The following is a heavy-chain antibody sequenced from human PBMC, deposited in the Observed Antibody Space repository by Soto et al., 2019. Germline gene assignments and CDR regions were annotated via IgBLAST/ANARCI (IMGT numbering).Heavy chain of an antibody. Sequence: GSISSGGYSWSWIRQPPGKGLEWIGYIYHSGSTYYDPSLKSRVTISVDRSKNQFSLKLSSVTAADTAVYYCARAFGRNWFDPWGQGTLVTVSS. D-gene: IGHD3-10*01. CDR2: IYHSGST. V-gene: IGHV4-30-2*01. CDR3: ARAFGRNWFDP. CDR1: GSISSGGYS. J-gene: IGHJ5*02.